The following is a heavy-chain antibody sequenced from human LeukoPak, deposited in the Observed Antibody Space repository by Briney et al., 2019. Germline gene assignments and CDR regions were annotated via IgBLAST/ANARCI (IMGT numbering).Heavy chain of an antibody. Sequence: PSETLSLTCTVSGYSISSGSYYWSWIRQPAGKGLEWIGRIYTSGSTNYNPSLKSRVTISVDTSKNQFSLKLSSVTAADTAVYYCARRGRGSGSYDWFDPWGQGTLVTVSS. CDR1: GYSISSGSYY. CDR3: ARRGRGSGSYDWFDP. V-gene: IGHV4-61*02. J-gene: IGHJ5*02. CDR2: IYTSGST. D-gene: IGHD3-10*01.